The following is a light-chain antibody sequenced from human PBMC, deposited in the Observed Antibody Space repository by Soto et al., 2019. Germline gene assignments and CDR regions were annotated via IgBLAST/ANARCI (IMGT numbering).Light chain of an antibody. V-gene: IGKV1-33*01. CDR2: DAS. CDR3: PHSNHIPL. CDR1: QDIGTY. J-gene: IGKJ3*01. Sequence: DIQMTQSPPSLSASVGDRVTITCQASQDIGTYLNWYQHKPGKAPNLVIYDASNLETGVPSRFSGGVSGTDFNFTISSLRPEDIATYYCPHSNHIPLFGPGTKVDF.